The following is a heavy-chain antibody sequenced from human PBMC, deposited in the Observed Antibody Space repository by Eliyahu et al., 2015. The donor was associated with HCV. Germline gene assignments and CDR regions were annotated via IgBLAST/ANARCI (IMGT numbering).Heavy chain of an antibody. CDR2: IWYDGSNK. D-gene: IGHD6-6*01. CDR3: ARVPYSSWGFDY. J-gene: IGHJ4*02. CDR1: GFXFSSYG. V-gene: IGHV3-33*01. Sequence: QVQLVESGGGVVQPGRSLRLSCAASGFXFSSYGMXWVRQAPGKGLEWVAVIWYDGSNKYYVDSVKGRFTISRDNSKNTLYLQMNSLRAEDTAVYYCARVPYSSWGFDYWGQGTLVIVSS.